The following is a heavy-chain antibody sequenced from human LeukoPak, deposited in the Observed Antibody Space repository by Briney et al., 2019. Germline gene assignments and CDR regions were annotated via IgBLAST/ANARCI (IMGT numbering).Heavy chain of an antibody. D-gene: IGHD6-13*01. CDR1: GGSFSGYY. CDR2: INHSGST. V-gene: IGHV4-34*01. CDR3: ATGGYSSSWYVEGGANYYYYGMDV. J-gene: IGHJ6*02. Sequence: PSETLSLTCAVYGGSFSGYYWRWIRQPPGKGLEWIGEINHSGSTNYNPSLKSRVTISVDTSKNQFSLKLSSVTAADTAVYYCATGGYSSSWYVEGGANYYYYGMDVWGQGTTVTVSS.